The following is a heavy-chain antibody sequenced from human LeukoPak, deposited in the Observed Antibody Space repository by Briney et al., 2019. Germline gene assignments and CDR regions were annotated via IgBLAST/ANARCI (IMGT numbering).Heavy chain of an antibody. J-gene: IGHJ4*02. CDR2: INSDGSST. CDR3: ARVKASGYNRWNFDY. CDR1: GFTFSSYW. D-gene: IGHD5-18*01. Sequence: PGGSLRLSCAASGFTFSSYWMHWVRQAPGKGLVWVSGINSDGSSTSYADSVKGRFTISRDNAKNTLYLQMNSLRAEDTAVYYCARVKASGYNRWNFDYWGQGTLVTVSS. V-gene: IGHV3-74*01.